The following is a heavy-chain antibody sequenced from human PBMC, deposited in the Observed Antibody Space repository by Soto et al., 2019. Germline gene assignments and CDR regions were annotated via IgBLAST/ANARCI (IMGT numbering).Heavy chain of an antibody. Sequence: GGSLRLSCAASGFTFSSYGMHWVRQAPGKGLEWVADISYDGSNKYYADSVKGRFTISRDNSKNTLYLQMNSLRAEDTAVYYCAKDPRFLEWFPMYYMDVWGKGTTVTVSS. D-gene: IGHD3-3*01. CDR3: AKDPRFLEWFPMYYMDV. CDR2: ISYDGSNK. J-gene: IGHJ6*03. V-gene: IGHV3-30*18. CDR1: GFTFSSYG.